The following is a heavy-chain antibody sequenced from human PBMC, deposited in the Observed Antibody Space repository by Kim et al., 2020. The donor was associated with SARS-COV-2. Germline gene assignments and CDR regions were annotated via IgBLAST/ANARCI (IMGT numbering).Heavy chain of an antibody. CDR1: GYTFTNYG. D-gene: IGHD1-7*01. CDR2: ISTYSGDT. CDR3: AREFNWNSFFYYYAMDV. Sequence: ASVKVSCKASGYTFTNYGINWVRQAPGQGLEWMGWISTYSGDTNYAQKFQGRVTMTTDTSTSTAYMELRSLRSDDTAVYYCAREFNWNSFFYYYAMDVWGQGTTVTVS. V-gene: IGHV1-18*01. J-gene: IGHJ6*02.